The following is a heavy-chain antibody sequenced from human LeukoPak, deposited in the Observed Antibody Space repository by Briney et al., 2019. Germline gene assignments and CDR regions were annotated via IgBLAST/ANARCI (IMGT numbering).Heavy chain of an antibody. Sequence: GGSLRLSCVASGFTFSSYSMNWVRQAPGKGLEWVSSISSSSSNIYYADSVKGRFTISRDNAKNSLYLQMNSLRAEDTAVYYCAKRGWLLDAFDIWGQGTMVTVSS. CDR1: GFTFSSYS. CDR3: AKRGWLLDAFDI. V-gene: IGHV3-21*04. J-gene: IGHJ3*02. CDR2: ISSSSSNI. D-gene: IGHD5-18*01.